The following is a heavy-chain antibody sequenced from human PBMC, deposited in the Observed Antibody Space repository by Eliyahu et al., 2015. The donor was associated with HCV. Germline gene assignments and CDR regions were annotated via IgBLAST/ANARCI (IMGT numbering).Heavy chain of an antibody. Sequence: EVQLEESGGGLVKPGESLRLSCEASGFTFSNAWMSWVRQAPGKGPEWVGRIKSKNDGATTDYAAPVKGRFSISRDDPSNTLYLQMXSLETXDTGVYYCTTAGSHFYGXGNYFIDYTINGMDVWGQGTTVTVSS. CDR3: TTAGSHFYGXGNYFIDYTINGMDV. D-gene: IGHD3-10*01. CDR2: IKSKNDGATT. J-gene: IGHJ6*02. CDR1: GFTFSNAW. V-gene: IGHV3-15*01.